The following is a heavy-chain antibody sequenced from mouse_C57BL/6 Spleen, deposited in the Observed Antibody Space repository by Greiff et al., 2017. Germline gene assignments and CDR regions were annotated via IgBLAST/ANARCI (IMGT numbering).Heavy chain of an antibody. Sequence: VQLQQPGTELVKPGASVKLSCKASGYTFTSYWMHWVKQRPGQGLEWIGNINPSNGGTNYNEKFKSKATPTVDKSSSTAYMQLSSLTSEDSAVYYCARDDLVRGYFDVWGTGTTVTVSS. CDR3: ARDDLVRGYFDV. J-gene: IGHJ1*03. V-gene: IGHV1-53*01. CDR2: INPSNGGT. D-gene: IGHD2-14*01. CDR1: GYTFTSYW.